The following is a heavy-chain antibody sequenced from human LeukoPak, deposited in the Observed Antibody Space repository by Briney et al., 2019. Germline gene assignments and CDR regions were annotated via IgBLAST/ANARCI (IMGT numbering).Heavy chain of an antibody. V-gene: IGHV3-21*01. CDR1: GFTFSSYS. D-gene: IGHD3-10*02. Sequence: GSLRLSCAASGFTFSSYSMNWVRQAPGTGLEWVSSMSRSSNYIYYADSVKGRFTISRDNAKNSLYLQMNSLRAEDTAVYYCAELGITMIGGVWGKGTTVTISS. CDR2: MSRSSNYI. J-gene: IGHJ6*04. CDR3: AELGITMIGGV.